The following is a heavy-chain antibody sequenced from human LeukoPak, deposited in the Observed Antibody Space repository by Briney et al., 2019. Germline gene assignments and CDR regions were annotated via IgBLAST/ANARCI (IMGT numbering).Heavy chain of an antibody. CDR2: ISSSGSTI. Sequence: GGSLRLSCAASGFTFSSYEMNWVRQAPEKGLEWISYISSSGSTIYYADSVKGRFTISRDNAKNSLYLQMNSLRAEDTAVYYCARDGAAADFDYWGQGTLVTVSS. D-gene: IGHD6-13*01. J-gene: IGHJ4*02. CDR3: ARDGAAADFDY. CDR1: GFTFSSYE. V-gene: IGHV3-48*03.